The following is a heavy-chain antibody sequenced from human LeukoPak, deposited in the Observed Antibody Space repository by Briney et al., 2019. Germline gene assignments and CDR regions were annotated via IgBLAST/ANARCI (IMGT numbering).Heavy chain of an antibody. CDR1: RGTFNNSA. CDR2: IMPLFGTA. D-gene: IGHD3-3*01. CDR3: ATGSRFLEWLPLTGRTTYYFDY. V-gene: IGHV1-69*06. Sequence: SVKVSCKTSRGTFNNSAISWVRQAPGQGLEWLGGIMPLFGTAGYAQKFQGRVTMTEDTSTDTAYMELSSLRSEDTAVYYCATGSRFLEWLPLTGRTTYYFDYWGQGTLVTVSS. J-gene: IGHJ4*02.